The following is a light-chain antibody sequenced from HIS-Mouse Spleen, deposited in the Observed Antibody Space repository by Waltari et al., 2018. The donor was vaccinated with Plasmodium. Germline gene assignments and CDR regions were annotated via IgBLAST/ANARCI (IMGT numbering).Light chain of an antibody. CDR2: GAS. V-gene: IGKV3-15*01. J-gene: IGKJ3*01. CDR1: QCGSSN. Sequence: DRVLTQSPPCLSVSPGERPSLSRRASQCGSSNLAWYQQKPGQGPRLLIYGASTRATGIPARFSGSGAGTEFTLTISSLQSEDFAVYYCQQYNNWSFTFGPGTKVDIK. CDR3: QQYNNWSFT.